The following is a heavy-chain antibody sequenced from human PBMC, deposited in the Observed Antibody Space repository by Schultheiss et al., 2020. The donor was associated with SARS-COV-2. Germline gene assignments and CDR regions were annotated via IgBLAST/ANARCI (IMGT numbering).Heavy chain of an antibody. D-gene: IGHD6-6*01. CDR2: IRSKARNYAT. CDR3: TRNSTSSGWFDP. V-gene: IGHV3-73*01. Sequence: GGSLRLSCVTSGFSFSGSGIYWVRQASGKGLEWVGRIRSKARNYATTYAASVKGRFIISRDESRNTSYLQMNSLKIEDTAVYYCTRNSTSSGWFDPWGQGTQVTVSS. CDR1: GFSFSGSG. J-gene: IGHJ5*02.